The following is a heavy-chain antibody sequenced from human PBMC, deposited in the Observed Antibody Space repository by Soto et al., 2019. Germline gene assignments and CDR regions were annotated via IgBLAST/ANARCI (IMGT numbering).Heavy chain of an antibody. CDR1: GFTFSNSA. CDR3: ARRQGFGQSPNGVAV. Sequence: VQLVESGGGVVQPGRSLRLSCAASGFTFSNSAMHWVRQAPGKGLEWVAVISYDGKKKFYADSVMGRFTISRDNSQNALYLQVESLSAEATAVYYCARRQGFGQSPNGVAVWGPGTTGTVSS. V-gene: IGHV3-30*04. CDR2: ISYDGKKK. J-gene: IGHJ6*02. D-gene: IGHD3-10*01.